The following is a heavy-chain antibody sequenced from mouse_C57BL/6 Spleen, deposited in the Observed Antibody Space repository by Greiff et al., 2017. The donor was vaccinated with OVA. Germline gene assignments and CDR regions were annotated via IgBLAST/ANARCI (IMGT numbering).Heavy chain of an antibody. J-gene: IGHJ4*01. Sequence: EVKVVESGGGLVKPGGSLKLSCAASGFTFSDYGMHWVAYISSGSSTIYYAVTVKGRFTISRDNAKNTLFLQMTSLRSEDTAMYYCARPYYGSSYHYAMDYWGQGTSVTVSS. CDR3: ARPYYGSSYHYAMDY. D-gene: IGHD1-1*01. CDR1: GFTFSDYG. CDR2: ISSGSSTI. V-gene: IGHV5-17*01.